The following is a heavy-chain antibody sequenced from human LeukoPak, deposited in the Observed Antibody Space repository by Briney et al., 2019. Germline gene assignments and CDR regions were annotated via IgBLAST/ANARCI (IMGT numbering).Heavy chain of an antibody. J-gene: IGHJ6*03. D-gene: IGHD3-3*01. CDR3: ARGGAYYDFSATNDMDV. CDR2: ISSSSSTT. Sequence: PGGSLRLSCAASGLTFSSYTMNWVRQAPGKGLEWVSYISSSSSTTYYADSVKGRFTISRDNAKNSLYLQMNSLRAEDTAVYYCARGGAYYDFSATNDMDVWGKGTTVTVSS. V-gene: IGHV3-48*01. CDR1: GLTFSSYT.